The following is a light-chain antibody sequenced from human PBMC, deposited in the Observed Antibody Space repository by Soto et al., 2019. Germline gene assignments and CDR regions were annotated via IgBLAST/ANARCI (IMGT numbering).Light chain of an antibody. V-gene: IGKV3-15*01. Sequence: EIVMTQSPATLSVSPGERATLSCRASQSVGSSLAWYQRKPGQAPRLLIYGASTRATGIPATFSGSGSGTEFTLTISSLQSEDFAVYYCQQYNSWPLTFGVGTKVDIK. CDR3: QQYNSWPLT. J-gene: IGKJ4*01. CDR2: GAS. CDR1: QSVGSS.